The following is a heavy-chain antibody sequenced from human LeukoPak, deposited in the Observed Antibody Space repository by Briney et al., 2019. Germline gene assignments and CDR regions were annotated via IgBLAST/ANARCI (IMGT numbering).Heavy chain of an antibody. D-gene: IGHD2-15*01. CDR3: ARVMGRYYYYMDV. J-gene: IGHJ6*03. V-gene: IGHV3-11*04. CDR2: ISSSGITI. Sequence: GGSLRLSCEASGFTFSDYYMTWIRQAPGKGLEWVSYISSSGITIYYADSVKGRFTISRDNAKSSLYLQMSSLRAEDTAVYYCARVMGRYYYYMDVWGKGTTVTVSS. CDR1: GFTFSDYY.